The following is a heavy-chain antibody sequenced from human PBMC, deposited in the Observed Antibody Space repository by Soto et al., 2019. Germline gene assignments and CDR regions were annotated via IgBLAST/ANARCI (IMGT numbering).Heavy chain of an antibody. CDR3: AKDCSSTSCYLS. V-gene: IGHV3-30*18. J-gene: IGHJ4*02. D-gene: IGHD2-2*01. CDR1: GFTFSSYG. Sequence: PGGSLRLSCAASGFTFSSYGMHWVRQAPGEGLEWVAVISYDGSNKYYAESVKGRFTISRDNSKNTLYLQMNSLRAEDTAVYYCAKDCSSTSCYLSWGQGTLVTVSS. CDR2: ISYDGSNK.